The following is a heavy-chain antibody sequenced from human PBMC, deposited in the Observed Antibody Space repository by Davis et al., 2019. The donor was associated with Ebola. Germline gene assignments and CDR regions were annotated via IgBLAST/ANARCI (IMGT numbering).Heavy chain of an antibody. V-gene: IGHV3-21*01. D-gene: IGHD3-16*01. J-gene: IGHJ5*02. Sequence: GESLKISCAASGFTFSSYSMNWVRQAPGKGLEWVSSISSSSSYIYYADSVKGRFTISRDNAKNSLYLQMNSLRAEETAVYYCARDRGFNWFDPWGQGTLVTVSS. CDR3: ARDRGFNWFDP. CDR2: ISSSSSYI. CDR1: GFTFSSYS.